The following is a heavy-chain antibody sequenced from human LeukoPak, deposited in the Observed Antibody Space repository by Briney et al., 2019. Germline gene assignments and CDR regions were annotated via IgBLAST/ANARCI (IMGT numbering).Heavy chain of an antibody. CDR3: AKWGNYGEYDY. CDR1: GFTFSSYA. Sequence: GGSLRLSCAASGFTFSSYAMSWVRPAPGKGLEWVSAISGSGGTTYYADSVKGRFTISRDNSKSTLYLQMNSLRAEDTAVYYCAKWGNYGEYDYWGQGSLVTVSS. J-gene: IGHJ4*02. CDR2: ISGSGGTT. D-gene: IGHD4-17*01. V-gene: IGHV3-23*01.